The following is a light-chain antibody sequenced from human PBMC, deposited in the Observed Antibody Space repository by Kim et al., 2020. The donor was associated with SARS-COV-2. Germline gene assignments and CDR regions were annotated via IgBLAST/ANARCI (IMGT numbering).Light chain of an antibody. CDR2: YDS. Sequence: APGKTARIPCGGNNIGSKSVHCYQQKPGQAPVLVIYYDSDRPSGIPERFSGSNSGNTATLTISRVEAGDEADYYCQVWDSSSDHHVFGGGTQLTVL. CDR3: QVWDSSSDHHV. J-gene: IGLJ3*02. CDR1: NIGSKS. V-gene: IGLV3-21*04.